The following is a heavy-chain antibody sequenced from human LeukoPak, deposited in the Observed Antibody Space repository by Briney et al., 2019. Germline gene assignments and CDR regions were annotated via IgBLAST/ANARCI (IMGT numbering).Heavy chain of an antibody. Sequence: PSETLSLTCTVSGVSISSHYWSWIRQPPGKGLEWIGYIYYSGSTNYNPSLKSRVTISVDTSKNQFSLKLSSVTAADTAVYYCARAPNWGTWFDPWGQGTLVTVSS. D-gene: IGHD7-27*01. J-gene: IGHJ5*02. CDR1: GVSISSHY. V-gene: IGHV4-59*11. CDR3: ARAPNWGTWFDP. CDR2: IYYSGST.